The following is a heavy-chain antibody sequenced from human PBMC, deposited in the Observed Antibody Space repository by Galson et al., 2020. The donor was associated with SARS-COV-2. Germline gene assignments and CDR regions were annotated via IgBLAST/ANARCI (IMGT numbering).Heavy chain of an antibody. CDR1: GYTFTSYD. D-gene: IGHD2-15*01. Sequence: ASVKVSCKASGYTFTSYDINWVRQATGQGLEWMGWMNPNSGNTGYAQKFQGRVTMTRNTSISTAYMELSSLRSEDTAVYYCARGPYCSGGSCYSYGMDVWGQGTTVTVSS. CDR3: ARGPYCSGGSCYSYGMDV. CDR2: MNPNSGNT. J-gene: IGHJ6*02. V-gene: IGHV1-8*01.